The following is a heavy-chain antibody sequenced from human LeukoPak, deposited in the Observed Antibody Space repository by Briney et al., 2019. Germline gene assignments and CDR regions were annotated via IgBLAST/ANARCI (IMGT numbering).Heavy chain of an antibody. V-gene: IGHV1-2*02. J-gene: IGHJ4*02. CDR3: GRDFRDSLDY. CDR1: GYTFTGYY. CDR2: INTDSGGT. Sequence: GASVKVSCKASGYTFTGYYMHWERQAPGQGLEWMGWINTDSGGTNFAQKFQGRVTMTRDTSISTAYMELSRLRPDDTAVYYCGRDFRDSLDYWGQGTLVTVSS.